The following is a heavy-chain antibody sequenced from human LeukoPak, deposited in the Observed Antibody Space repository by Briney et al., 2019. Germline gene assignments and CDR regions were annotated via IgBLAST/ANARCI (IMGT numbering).Heavy chain of an antibody. V-gene: IGHV4-39*01. CDR2: IYYSGST. CDR1: GGSISSSSYY. J-gene: IGHJ5*02. CDR3: ARHTRKWLSPNWFDP. Sequence: PSETLSLTCTVSGGSISSSSYYWGWIRQPPGKGLEWIGSIYYSGSTYYNPSLKRRVTISVDTSKNQFSLKLSSVTAADTAVYYCARHTRKWLSPNWFDPWGQGTLVTVSS. D-gene: IGHD6-19*01.